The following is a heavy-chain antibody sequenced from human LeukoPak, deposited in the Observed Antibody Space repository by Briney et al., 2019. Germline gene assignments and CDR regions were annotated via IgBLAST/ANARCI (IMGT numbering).Heavy chain of an antibody. Sequence: GGSLRLSCVTSGFTFSRNWMCWVRQAPGKGLEWVANIKHDGSEEYYVDSVKGRFTVSRDNAKKSLYLQMNSLRAEDTAVYYCARGGGWWIDPWGQGIPVTVSS. J-gene: IGHJ5*02. CDR3: ARGGGWWIDP. V-gene: IGHV3-7*01. D-gene: IGHD2-15*01. CDR2: IKHDGSEE. CDR1: GFTFSRNW.